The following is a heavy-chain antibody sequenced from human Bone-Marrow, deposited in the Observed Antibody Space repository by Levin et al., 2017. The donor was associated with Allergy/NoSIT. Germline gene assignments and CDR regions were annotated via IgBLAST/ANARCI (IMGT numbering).Heavy chain of an antibody. V-gene: IGHV3-21*01. CDR2: ISSSSSFI. CDR1: GFTFSHYS. Sequence: GGSLRLSCAASGFTFSHYSINWVRQAPGKGLEWVSSISSSSSFIYYADSVKGRFTISRDNAKNSVYLQTNSLRGADTAVYYCTRDGQVLLHFDSSGYYYDYWGQGTLVTVSS. D-gene: IGHD3-22*01. CDR3: TRDGQVLLHFDSSGYYYDY. J-gene: IGHJ4*02.